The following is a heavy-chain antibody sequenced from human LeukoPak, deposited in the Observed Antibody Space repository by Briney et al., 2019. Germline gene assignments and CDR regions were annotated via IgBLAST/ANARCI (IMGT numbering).Heavy chain of an antibody. CDR3: ARGVATVSFDY. V-gene: IGHV1-46*01. J-gene: IGHJ4*02. D-gene: IGHD5-12*01. CDR2: INPSGGST. CDR1: GYTFTSYY. Sequence: ASVKVSCKASGYTFTSYYIHWMRQAPGQGLEWMGIINPSGGSTSYAQKFQGRVTMTRDTSTSTVCMELSSLRSEDTAVYYCARGVATVSFDYWGQGTLITVSS.